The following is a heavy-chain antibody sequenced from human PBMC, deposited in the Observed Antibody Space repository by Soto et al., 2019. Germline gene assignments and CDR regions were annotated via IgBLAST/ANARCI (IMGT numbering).Heavy chain of an antibody. D-gene: IGHD3-3*01. Sequence: XVCLRLSCAACGFSFSDYYMSWIRQAPGKGLEWVSYISSSGSTIYYADSVKGRFTISRDNAKNSLYLQMNSPRAEDAAVYYCAKGPTVFGQVISFDYYYGMYVWGQGTPVTVSS. J-gene: IGHJ6*02. V-gene: IGHV3-11*01. CDR2: ISSSGSTI. CDR1: GFSFSDYY. CDR3: AKGPTVFGQVISFDYYYGMYV.